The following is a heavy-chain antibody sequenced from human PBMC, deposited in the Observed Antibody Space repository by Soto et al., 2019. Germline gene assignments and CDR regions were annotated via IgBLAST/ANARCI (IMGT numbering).Heavy chain of an antibody. J-gene: IGHJ4*02. D-gene: IGHD2-15*01. CDR3: ARRGEYCSGGTCHARFDY. CDR1: GFTFSNYD. V-gene: IGHV3-23*01. CDR2: ISGRGHAT. Sequence: GSLRLSCAASGFTFSNYDMSWVRQAAGKGLEWVSAISGRGHATYNADSVKGRLTTSRDNSENTLFLEMNSLRAEDTGIYYCARRGEYCSGGTCHARFDYWGRGTLVTVSS.